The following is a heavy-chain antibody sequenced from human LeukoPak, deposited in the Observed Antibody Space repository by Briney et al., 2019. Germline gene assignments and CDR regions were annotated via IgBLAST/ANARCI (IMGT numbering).Heavy chain of an antibody. Sequence: ASVKVSCKASGYTFTSYGISWVRQAPGQGLEWMGWISAYNGNTNYAQKLQGRVTMTTDTSTSTAYMELRSLRSDDTAVYYCAGSNWNDYPVKRWPHWGQGTLVTVSS. J-gene: IGHJ4*02. CDR1: GYTFTSYG. V-gene: IGHV1-18*01. D-gene: IGHD1-20*01. CDR3: AGSNWNDYPVKRWPH. CDR2: ISAYNGNT.